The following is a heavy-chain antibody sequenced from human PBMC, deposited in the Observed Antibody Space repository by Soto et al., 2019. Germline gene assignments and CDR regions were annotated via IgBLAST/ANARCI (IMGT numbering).Heavy chain of an antibody. J-gene: IGHJ4*02. D-gene: IGHD6-19*01. Sequence: SETLSLTCTVSGGSISSSSYYWGWIRQPPGKGLEWIGSIYYSGRTYYNPALKSRVTISVDTSKNQCSLKLGSVTAADTAVYYCARPAGGGWYFDYWGQGTLVTVSS. CDR1: GGSISSSSYY. V-gene: IGHV4-39*01. CDR2: IYYSGRT. CDR3: ARPAGGGWYFDY.